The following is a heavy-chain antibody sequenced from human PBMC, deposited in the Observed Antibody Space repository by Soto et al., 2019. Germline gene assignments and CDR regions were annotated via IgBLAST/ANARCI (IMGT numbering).Heavy chain of an antibody. Sequence: SETLSLTCIVSSGSISSYNWNWVRQPPGKGLEWIGFINYSGITHYNPSLKSRVTISLDTSKNQFSLKLNSVTAADTAVYYCARENYYALDYWGPGTLVTVSS. D-gene: IGHD3-10*01. CDR2: INYSGIT. CDR3: ARENYYALDY. V-gene: IGHV4-59*01. CDR1: SGSISSYN. J-gene: IGHJ4*02.